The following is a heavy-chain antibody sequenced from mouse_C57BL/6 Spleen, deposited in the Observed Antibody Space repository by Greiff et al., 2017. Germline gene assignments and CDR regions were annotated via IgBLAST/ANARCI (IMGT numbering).Heavy chain of an antibody. CDR1: GYAFSSSW. V-gene: IGHV1-82*01. D-gene: IGHD1-1*01. CDR3: APTTVVATRYFDV. J-gene: IGHJ1*03. Sequence: QVQLQQSGPELVKPGASVKISCKASGYAFSSSWMNWVKQRPGKGLEWIGRIYPGDGDTNYNGKFKGKATLTADKSSSTAYMQLSSLTSEDSAVYFCAPTTVVATRYFDVWGTGTTVTVSS. CDR2: IYPGDGDT.